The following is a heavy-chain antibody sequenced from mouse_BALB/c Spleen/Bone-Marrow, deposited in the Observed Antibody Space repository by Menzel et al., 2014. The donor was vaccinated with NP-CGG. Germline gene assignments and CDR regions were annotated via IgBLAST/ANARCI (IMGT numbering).Heavy chain of an antibody. V-gene: IGHV1S56*01. Sequence: VQLQQSGPELVKPGASVRISCEASGYTFTSFYIYWVRQRPGQGLEWIGWIYPGDFNTKYNEKFKGKATLTADKSSSTASMQLSSLTSEDSAVYFCARKSQRAYDSMNYWGQGTSVTVSS. CDR1: GYTFTSFY. CDR3: ARKSQRAYDSMNY. D-gene: IGHD2-4*01. CDR2: IYPGDFNT. J-gene: IGHJ4*01.